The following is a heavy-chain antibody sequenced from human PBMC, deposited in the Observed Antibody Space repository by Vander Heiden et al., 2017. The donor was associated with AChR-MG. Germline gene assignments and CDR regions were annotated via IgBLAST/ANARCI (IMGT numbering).Heavy chain of an antibody. Sequence: QVQLQQWGAGLLKPSETLSLTCAVYGGSFSGYYWSWIRQPPGKGLEWIGEINHSGSTNYNPSLKSRVTRSVDTSKNQFSLKLSSVTAADTAVYYCARGQNIVAQYAGYYYYYGMDVWGQGTTVTVSS. J-gene: IGHJ6*02. D-gene: IGHD5-12*01. CDR2: INHSGST. V-gene: IGHV4-34*01. CDR3: ARGQNIVAQYAGYYYYYGMDV. CDR1: GGSFSGYY.